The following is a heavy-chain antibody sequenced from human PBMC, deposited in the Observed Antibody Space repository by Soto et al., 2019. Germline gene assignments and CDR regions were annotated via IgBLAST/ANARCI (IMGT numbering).Heavy chain of an antibody. CDR3: AREEGGYSGYDSDYYYGMDV. V-gene: IGHV1-3*01. CDR1: GYPFTSYA. D-gene: IGHD5-12*01. Sequence: ASVKVSCKASGYPFTSYAMHWVRQAPGQRLEWMGWINAGNGNTKYSQKFQGRVTITRDTSASTAYMELSSLRSEDTAVYYCAREEGGYSGYDSDYYYGMDVWGQGTTVTVSS. J-gene: IGHJ6*02. CDR2: INAGNGNT.